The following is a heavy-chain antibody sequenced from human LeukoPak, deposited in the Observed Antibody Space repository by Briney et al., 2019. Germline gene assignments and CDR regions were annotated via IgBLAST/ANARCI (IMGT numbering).Heavy chain of an antibody. Sequence: SETLSLTCTVSGGSISSYYWSWIRQPAGKGLEWIGRIYTSGSITYNPSLKSRVSMSVDTSKNQFSLKLSSVTAADTAAYYCARASYYTTPFDYWGQGTLVTVSS. J-gene: IGHJ4*02. CDR3: ARASYYTTPFDY. CDR2: IYTSGSI. V-gene: IGHV4-4*07. CDR1: GGSISSYY. D-gene: IGHD3-10*01.